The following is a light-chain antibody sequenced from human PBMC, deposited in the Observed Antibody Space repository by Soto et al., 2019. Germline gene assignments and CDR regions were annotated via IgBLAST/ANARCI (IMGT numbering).Light chain of an antibody. CDR2: GAS. V-gene: IGKV3-15*01. J-gene: IGKJ2*01. Sequence: EIVMTQSAATLSVSPGERATFSCRASQSVSSNFAWYQQKPGQAPRLLIYGASTRATGIPARFSGSGSGTEFTLTISSLQSEAFAVYYCQQYNNWPPYTFGQGTKLEIK. CDR1: QSVSSN. CDR3: QQYNNWPPYT.